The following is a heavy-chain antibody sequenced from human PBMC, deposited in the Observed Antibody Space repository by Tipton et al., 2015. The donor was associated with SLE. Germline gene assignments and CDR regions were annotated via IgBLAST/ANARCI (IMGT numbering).Heavy chain of an antibody. CDR1: GYSISSGYY. CDR3: VRAEYNAYDVPQFDL. D-gene: IGHD5-12*01. V-gene: IGHV4-38-2*02. CDR2: VFHSGST. J-gene: IGHJ4*02. Sequence: TLSLTCTVSGYSISSGYYWSWIRQPPGKGLEWIGYVFHSGSTHYNPSLRSRVIMSVDTSKIQFSLKMTPVTAADTAMYYCVRAEYNAYDVPQFDLWGQGILVRVSS.